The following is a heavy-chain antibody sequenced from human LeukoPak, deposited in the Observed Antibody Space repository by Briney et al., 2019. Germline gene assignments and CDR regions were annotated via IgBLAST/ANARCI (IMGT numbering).Heavy chain of an antibody. J-gene: IGHJ4*02. V-gene: IGHV4-59*12. CDR1: GGSISSYY. Sequence: PSETLSLTCTVSGGSISSYYWSWIRQPPGKGLEWIGYIYYSGSTNYNPSLKSRVTISVDTSKNQFSLKLSSVTAADTAVYYCARGGYSGSSGEDYWGQGTLVTVSS. CDR3: ARGGYSGSSGEDY. CDR2: IYYSGST. D-gene: IGHD1-26*01.